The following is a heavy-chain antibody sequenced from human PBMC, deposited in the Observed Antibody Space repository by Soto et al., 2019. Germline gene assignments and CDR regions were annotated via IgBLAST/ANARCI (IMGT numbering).Heavy chain of an antibody. J-gene: IGHJ5*02. Sequence: EVQLVESGGGLVQPGGSLRLSCAASGFTFSTYSMNWVRQAPGKGVEWIAFISAGSNNIYYAYSVRGRFTISRDNAENSLYLQMNSLSDEETAVYYCARLYSTSSVKRWFDPWGQGTLVTVSS. D-gene: IGHD6-6*01. V-gene: IGHV3-48*02. CDR1: GFTFSTYS. CDR2: ISAGSNNI. CDR3: ARLYSTSSVKRWFDP.